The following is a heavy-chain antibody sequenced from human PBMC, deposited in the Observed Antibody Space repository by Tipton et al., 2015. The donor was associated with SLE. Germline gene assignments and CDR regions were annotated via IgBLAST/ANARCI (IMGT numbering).Heavy chain of an antibody. D-gene: IGHD6-6*01. CDR2: INHSGST. J-gene: IGHJ4*02. Sequence: TLSLTCAVYGGSFSGYYWSWIRQPPGKGLEWIGEINHSGSTNYNPSLKSRVTISVDTSKNQFSLKLSSVTAADPAVYYCARGRGSSSSGHYWGQGTLVTVSS. V-gene: IGHV4-34*01. CDR3: ARGRGSSSSGHY. CDR1: GGSFSGYY.